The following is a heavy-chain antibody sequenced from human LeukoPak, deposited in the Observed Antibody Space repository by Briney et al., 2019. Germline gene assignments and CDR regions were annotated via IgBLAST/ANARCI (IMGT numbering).Heavy chain of an antibody. CDR3: ARLNYYYDSSGYYPSSPLDY. CDR2: IYYSGST. Sequence: PSETLSLTCTVSGGSISSSSYYWGWIRQPPGKGLEWIGSIYYSGSTYYNPSLKSRVTISVDTSKNQFSLKLSSVTAADTAVYYCARLNYYYDSSGYYPSSPLDYWGQGTLVTVSS. V-gene: IGHV4-39*01. J-gene: IGHJ4*02. CDR1: GGSISSSSYY. D-gene: IGHD3-22*01.